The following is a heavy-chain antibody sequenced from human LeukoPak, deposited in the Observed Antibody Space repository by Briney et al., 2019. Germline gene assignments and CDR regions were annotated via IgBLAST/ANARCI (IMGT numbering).Heavy chain of an antibody. Sequence: GGSLRLSCAASGFTFSSYWMSWVRQAPGKGLEWVANIKQDGSEQYYVDSVKGRFTISRDNAKNSLYLQMNSLRAEDTAVYYCARTLMITFGGVPDYWGQGTLVTVSS. CDR1: GFTFSSYW. CDR3: ARTLMITFGGVPDY. V-gene: IGHV3-7*01. CDR2: IKQDGSEQ. D-gene: IGHD3-16*01. J-gene: IGHJ4*02.